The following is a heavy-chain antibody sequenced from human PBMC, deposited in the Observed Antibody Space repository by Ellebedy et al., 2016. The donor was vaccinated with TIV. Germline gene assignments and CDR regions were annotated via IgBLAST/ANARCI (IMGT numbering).Heavy chain of an antibody. CDR1: GGSISRGANY. J-gene: IGHJ6*02. CDR2: ISNSGST. CDR3: ARDRWELLPDYFHYGMDV. V-gene: IGHV4-31*03. D-gene: IGHD1-26*01. Sequence: LRLSCTVSGGSISRGANYWTWIRQRPGKGLEWIGYISNSGSTSYSPSLKSRVTISIDTSNNRFSLNLRSVTVADTAVYYCARDRWELLPDYFHYGMDVWGQGTTVTVSS.